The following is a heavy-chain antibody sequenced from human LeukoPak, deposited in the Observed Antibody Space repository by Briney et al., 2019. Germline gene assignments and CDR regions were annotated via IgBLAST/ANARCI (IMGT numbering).Heavy chain of an antibody. Sequence: PGGSLRLSCAASGVTFSSYWMSWVRQAPGKGLEWVANIKQDGSEKYYVDSVKGRFTISRDNDKNSLFLQMTSLRAEDTAVYYCARVGGRYSPLGYWGQGTLVTVSS. D-gene: IGHD3-16*02. CDR1: GVTFSSYW. V-gene: IGHV3-7*01. CDR2: IKQDGSEK. J-gene: IGHJ4*02. CDR3: ARVGGRYSPLGY.